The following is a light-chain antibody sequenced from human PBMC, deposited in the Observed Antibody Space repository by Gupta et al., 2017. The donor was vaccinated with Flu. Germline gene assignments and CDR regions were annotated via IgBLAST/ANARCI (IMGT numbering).Light chain of an antibody. J-gene: IGLJ3*02. CDR2: DDR. V-gene: IGLV3-21*02. CDR1: NHGSKS. Sequence: SSVLPQPPSVSVAPGQTARITCGGNNHGSKSVHWYQQTPAQAPVLLVYDDRGRSAGIPERFSGSNSGTTATLTTSRVEVGDEADYYCQVEDSSSDHWVFGGGTKLTVL. CDR3: QVEDSSSDHWV.